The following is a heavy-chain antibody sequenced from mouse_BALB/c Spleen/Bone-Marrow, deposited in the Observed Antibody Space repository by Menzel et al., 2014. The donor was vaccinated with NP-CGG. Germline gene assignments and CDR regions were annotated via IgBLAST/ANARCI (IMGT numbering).Heavy chain of an antibody. CDR2: INPESSTI. CDR3: ARLGYYGYFVD. Sequence: DVKLVESGGGLVQPGGSLKLSCAASGFDFRRCWMSWVRQAPGKGLEWIGEINPESSTINYTPSLKDKFIISRDNAKNTLYLQMSKVRSEDTALYYCARLGYYGYFVDWGQGTTLTVSS. D-gene: IGHD2-3*01. V-gene: IGHV4-1*02. CDR1: GFDFRRCW. J-gene: IGHJ2*01.